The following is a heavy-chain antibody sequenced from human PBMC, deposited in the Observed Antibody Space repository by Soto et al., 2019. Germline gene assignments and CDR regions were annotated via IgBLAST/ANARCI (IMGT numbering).Heavy chain of an antibody. CDR3: ARVGRYGWDFDH. CDR2: INEDGSQK. D-gene: IGHD5-18*01. V-gene: IGHV3-7*01. CDR1: EVSFRSYC. Sequence: PGGSLRLSCAASEVSFRSYCMTWVRQAPGKGLEWVALINEDGSQKYYVGSVKGRFIISRDNAKDSVYMQMDSLRAGDTAVYFCARVGRYGWDFDHWGQGTLVTVSS. J-gene: IGHJ4*02.